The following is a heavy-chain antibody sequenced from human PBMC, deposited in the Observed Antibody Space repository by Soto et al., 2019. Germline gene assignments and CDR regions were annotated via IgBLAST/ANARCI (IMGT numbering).Heavy chain of an antibody. CDR3: ARDRRCISTSCYPNWFDP. J-gene: IGHJ5*02. Sequence: ASVKVSCKASGYTFTNYGISWVRQAPGQGLEWMGWISAYNGNANYAQKFQGRVTMTTDESTTTAYMELSSLRSEDTAVYYCARDRRCISTSCYPNWFDPWGQGTLVTVSS. CDR2: ISAYNGNA. D-gene: IGHD2-2*01. V-gene: IGHV1-18*01. CDR1: GYTFTNYG.